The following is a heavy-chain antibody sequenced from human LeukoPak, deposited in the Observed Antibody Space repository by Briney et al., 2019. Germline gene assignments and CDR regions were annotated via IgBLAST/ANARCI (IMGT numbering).Heavy chain of an antibody. V-gene: IGHV3-9*01. D-gene: IGHD1-26*01. CDR2: ISWNSGSI. J-gene: IGHJ4*02. CDR3: AKDTGIVGATYFDY. Sequence: GGSLRLSCAASGFTFDDYAMHWVRHAPGKGLEWVSGISWNSGSIGYADSVKGRFTISRDNAKNSLYLQMNSLRAEDTALYYCAKDTGIVGATYFDYWGQGTLVTVSS. CDR1: GFTFDDYA.